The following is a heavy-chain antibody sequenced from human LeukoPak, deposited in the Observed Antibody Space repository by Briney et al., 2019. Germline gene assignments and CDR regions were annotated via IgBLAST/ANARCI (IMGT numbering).Heavy chain of an antibody. D-gene: IGHD3-22*01. CDR1: GGSISCYY. CDR2: IYTSGST. V-gene: IGHV4-4*07. J-gene: IGHJ4*02. CDR3: ARGQDYYDSSGYYLYYFDY. Sequence: SETLSLTCTVSGGSISCYYWSWIRQPAGKGLEWIGRIYTSGSTNYNPSLKSRVTMSVDTSKNQFSLKLSSVTAADTAVYYWARGQDYYDSSGYYLYYFDYWGQGTLVTVSS.